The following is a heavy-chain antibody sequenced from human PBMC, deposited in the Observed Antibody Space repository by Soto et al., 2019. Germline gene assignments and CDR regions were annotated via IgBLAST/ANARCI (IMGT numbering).Heavy chain of an antibody. V-gene: IGHV3-30*18. J-gene: IGHJ1*01. CDR1: GFTFSSYG. Sequence: QVQLVESGGGVVQPGRSLRLSCAASGFTFSSYGMHWVRQAPGKGLEWVTLISSDGNKKYYGDSVQGRSTISRDNSKNTLYLEMDSLRPEDTAIYYCAKDQRGSNYGYFQYWGQGTLVTVSS. CDR2: ISSDGNKK. CDR3: AKDQRGSNYGYFQY. D-gene: IGHD4-4*01.